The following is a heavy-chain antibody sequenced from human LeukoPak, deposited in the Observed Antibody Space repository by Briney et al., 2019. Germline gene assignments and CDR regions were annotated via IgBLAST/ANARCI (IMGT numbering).Heavy chain of an antibody. J-gene: IGHJ3*02. CDR3: ARASDTAMANDALDI. D-gene: IGHD5-18*01. CDR1: GFTFSSYS. Sequence: GGSLRLSCAASGFTFSSYSMNWVRQAPGKGLEWVSSISSSSSYIYYADSVKGRFTISRDNAKNSLYLQMNSLRAEDTAVYYCARASDTAMANDALDIWGQGTMVTVSS. V-gene: IGHV3-21*01. CDR2: ISSSSSYI.